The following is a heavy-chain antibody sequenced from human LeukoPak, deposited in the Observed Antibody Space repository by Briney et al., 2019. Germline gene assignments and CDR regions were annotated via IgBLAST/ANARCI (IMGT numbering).Heavy chain of an antibody. CDR1: GFSLSTSGVG. D-gene: IGHD3-9*01. CDR2: IYWADDK. J-gene: IGHJ6*03. V-gene: IGHV2-5*02. Sequence: SGPTLVNPTQTLTLTCTFSGFSLSTSGVGVGWIRQPPGKALEWLALIYWADDKRYSPSLKSRITITKETSKNLVVLTMTNMDPVDTATYYCAHTGKNDILTGSIYRGYYYYYYMDVWGKGTTVTVSS. CDR3: AHTGKNDILTGSIYRGYYYYYYMDV.